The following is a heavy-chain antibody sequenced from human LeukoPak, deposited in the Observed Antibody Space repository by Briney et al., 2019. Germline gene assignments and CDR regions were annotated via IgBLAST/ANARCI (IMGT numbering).Heavy chain of an antibody. CDR3: ARLHPPTKYSYGYGAWFDP. CDR1: GYSFTSYW. Sequence: GESLKISCKGSGYSFTSYWIGWVRQMPGKGLEWMGIIYPGDSDTRYSPSFQGQVTISADKSISTAYLQWSSLKASDTAMYYCARLHPPTKYSYGYGAWFDPWGQGTLVTVSS. J-gene: IGHJ5*02. D-gene: IGHD5-18*01. V-gene: IGHV5-51*01. CDR2: IYPGDSDT.